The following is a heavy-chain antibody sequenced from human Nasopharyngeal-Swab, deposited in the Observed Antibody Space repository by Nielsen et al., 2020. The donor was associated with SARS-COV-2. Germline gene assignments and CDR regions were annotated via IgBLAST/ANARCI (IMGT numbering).Heavy chain of an antibody. J-gene: IGHJ3*02. CDR2: ISGSGGST. V-gene: IGHV3-23*01. D-gene: IGHD4-17*01. CDR3: AKVLSHYGDYGNDAFDI. CDR1: GFTFSSYA. Sequence: GESLKISCAASGFTFSSYAMSWVRQAPGKGLEWVSAISGSGGSTYYADSVKGRLTISRDNSKNTLYLQMNSLRAEDTAVYYCAKVLSHYGDYGNDAFDIWGQGTMVTVSS.